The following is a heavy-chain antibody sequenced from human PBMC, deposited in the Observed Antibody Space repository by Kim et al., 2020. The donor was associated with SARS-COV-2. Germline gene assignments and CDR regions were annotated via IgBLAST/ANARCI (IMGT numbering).Heavy chain of an antibody. J-gene: IGHJ5*02. Sequence: GGSLRLSCAASGFTFSTSAMTWVRQAPRKGLEWVSGIGGSGSSPYYADSVKGRFTISRDNSKNTLHLQMHSLRAEDTAVYYCAKHTTYDFWSGSGFDPWG. CDR2: IGGSGSSP. D-gene: IGHD3-3*01. V-gene: IGHV3-23*01. CDR3: AKHTTYDFWSGSGFDP. CDR1: GFTFSTSA.